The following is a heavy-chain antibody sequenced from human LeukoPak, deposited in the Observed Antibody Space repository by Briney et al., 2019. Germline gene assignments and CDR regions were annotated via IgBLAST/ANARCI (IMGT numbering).Heavy chain of an antibody. V-gene: IGHV1-69*04. CDR3: ASFIVVVPAAAGMDV. J-gene: IGHJ6*02. CDR2: IIPILGIA. Sequence: SVKVSCKASGDTFSSYAISWVRQAPGQGLEWMGRIIPILGIANYAQKFQGRVTITADKSTSTAYMELSSLRSEDTAVYYCASFIVVVPAAAGMDVWGQGTTVTVSS. D-gene: IGHD2-2*01. CDR1: GDTFSSYA.